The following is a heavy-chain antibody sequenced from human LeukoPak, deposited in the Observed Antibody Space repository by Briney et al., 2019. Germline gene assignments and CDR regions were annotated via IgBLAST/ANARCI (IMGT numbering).Heavy chain of an antibody. CDR3: ARDVVVPAAIGDYYYYMDV. Sequence: GGSLRLSCAASGFTFSSYSMNWVRQAPGKGLEWVSSISSSSSYIYYADSVKGRFTISRDNAKNSLYLQMNSLRAEDTAVYYCARDVVVPAAIGDYYYYMDVWGKGTTVTVSS. CDR1: GFTFSSYS. CDR2: ISSSSSYI. J-gene: IGHJ6*03. D-gene: IGHD2-2*01. V-gene: IGHV3-21*01.